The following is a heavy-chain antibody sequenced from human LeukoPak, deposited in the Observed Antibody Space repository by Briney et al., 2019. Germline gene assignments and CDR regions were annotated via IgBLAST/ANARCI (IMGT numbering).Heavy chain of an antibody. J-gene: IGHJ4*02. Sequence: PSETLSLTCTVSGGSISSYYWSWIRQPAGKGLEWIGRIYTSGSTNHNPSLKSRVTMSVDTSKNQSSLKLSSVTAADTAVYYCARDLYYDYVWGSWTPYYFDYWGQGTLVTVSS. CDR2: IYTSGST. D-gene: IGHD3-16*01. V-gene: IGHV4-4*07. CDR3: ARDLYYDYVWGSWTPYYFDY. CDR1: GGSISSYY.